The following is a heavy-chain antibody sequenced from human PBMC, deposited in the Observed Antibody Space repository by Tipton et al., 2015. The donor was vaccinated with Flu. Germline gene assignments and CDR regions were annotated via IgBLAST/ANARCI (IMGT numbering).Heavy chain of an antibody. CDR3: AKEADTWIQLWVGYGN. D-gene: IGHD5-18*01. CDR1: GFTVTSSY. CDR2: IYGGGTT. V-gene: IGHV3-53*01. J-gene: IGHJ4*02. Sequence: GSLRLSCAASGFTVTSSYMSWVRQAPGKGLEWVSVIYGGGTTDYADSVKGRFTISRDKSKNTLYLQMNSLRVEDTAVYYCAKEADTWIQLWVGYGNWGQGTLVTVSS.